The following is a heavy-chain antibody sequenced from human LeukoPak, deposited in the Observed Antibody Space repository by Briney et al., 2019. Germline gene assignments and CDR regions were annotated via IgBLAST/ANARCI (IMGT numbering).Heavy chain of an antibody. Sequence: ASVKVSCKASGYTFTSYGISWVRQAPGQGLEWMGWISAYNGNTNYAQKLQGRVTMTTDTSTSTAYMELRSLRSDDTAVYYCARDHPYQPRGNWFDPWGQGALVTVSS. CDR3: ARDHPYQPRGNWFDP. CDR2: ISAYNGNT. J-gene: IGHJ5*02. CDR1: GYTFTSYG. V-gene: IGHV1-18*01. D-gene: IGHD2-2*01.